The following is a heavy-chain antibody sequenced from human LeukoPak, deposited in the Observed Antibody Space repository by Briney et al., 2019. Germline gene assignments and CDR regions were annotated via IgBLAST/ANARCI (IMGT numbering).Heavy chain of an antibody. CDR1: GGSISSYY. CDR2: IYTSGST. CDR3: ASQGLGSYPFDY. J-gene: IGHJ4*02. V-gene: IGHV4-4*09. Sequence: ASETQSLTCTDSGGSISSYYWSWIRQPPGKGLEWIGYIYTSGSTNYNPSLKSRVTISVDTSKNQFSLKLSSVTAADTAVYYCASQGLGSYPFDYWGQGTLVTVSS. D-gene: IGHD1-26*01.